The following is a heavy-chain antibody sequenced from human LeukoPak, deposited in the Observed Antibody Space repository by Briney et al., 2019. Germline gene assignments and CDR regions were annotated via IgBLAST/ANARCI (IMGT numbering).Heavy chain of an antibody. D-gene: IGHD6-13*01. CDR2: ISVGGRIM. V-gene: IGHV3-48*01. J-gene: IGHJ4*02. Sequence: PGGSLRLSCVASGFTFSSYSFNWVRQAPGKGLEWVSYISVGGRIMSYADSVRGRFTISRDNSKNTLYLQMNSLRAEDTAVYYCAKANRASSWYEIDYWGQGTLVTVSS. CDR3: AKANRASSWYEIDY. CDR1: GFTFSSYS.